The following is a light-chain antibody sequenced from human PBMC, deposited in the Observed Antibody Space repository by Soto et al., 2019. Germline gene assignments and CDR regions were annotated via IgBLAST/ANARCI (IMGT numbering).Light chain of an antibody. CDR1: SGYSNYK. V-gene: IGLV9-49*01. CDR2: VGTGGIVG. J-gene: IGLJ3*02. Sequence: QSVLTQPPSASASLGASVTLTYTLSSGYSNYKVDWYQQRPGKGPRFVMRVGTGGIVGSKGDGIPDRFSVLGSGLNRYLTIKNIQEEDESDYHCGADHGSGSNFVYQVFGGGTKLTVL. CDR3: GADHGSGSNFVYQV.